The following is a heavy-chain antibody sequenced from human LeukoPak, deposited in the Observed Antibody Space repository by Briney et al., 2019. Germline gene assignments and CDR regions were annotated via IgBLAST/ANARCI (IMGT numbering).Heavy chain of an antibody. V-gene: IGHV4-59*08. D-gene: IGHD1-26*01. CDR2: IYYSGNT. CDR1: GGSRTPYY. CDR3: ARGPVALGWFAP. Sequence: SETLALTGTVSGGSRTPYYWSWLRQPPGKELEWMGYIYYSGNTDYNPSFESRVTISLDTSRNQPSLDLTSVTAADTATYFCARGPVALGWFAPWGQGTLVTVSS. J-gene: IGHJ5*02.